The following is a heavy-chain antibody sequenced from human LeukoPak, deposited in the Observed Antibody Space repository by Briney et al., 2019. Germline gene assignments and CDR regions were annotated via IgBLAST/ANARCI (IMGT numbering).Heavy chain of an antibody. D-gene: IGHD1-14*01. J-gene: IGHJ4*02. V-gene: IGHV4-38-2*02. CDR1: GYSISSGYY. Sequence: SETLSLTCTVSGYSISSGYYWGCLRHPPGKGLEWIGINYHSGSTYYNPPLKSRSTTSVDTSNHQFSMKLSSVSAADTAVYHCARDRTTWGRMGHWGQGTLVTVSS. CDR2: NYHSGST. CDR3: ARDRTTWGRMGH.